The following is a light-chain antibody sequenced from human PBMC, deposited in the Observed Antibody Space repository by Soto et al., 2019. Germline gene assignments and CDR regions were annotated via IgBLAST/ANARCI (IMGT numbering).Light chain of an antibody. V-gene: IGKV3-20*01. Sequence: EIVLTQSPGTLSLSPGERATLSCRASHSVSSDYLAWYQQKPGQSPRLLIYGASRRATGIPDRFSGSGSGTDFTLTISRLEPEDFALYYCQQYCSSSFTFGPGTKVDIK. CDR2: GAS. CDR1: HSVSSDY. CDR3: QQYCSSSFT. J-gene: IGKJ3*01.